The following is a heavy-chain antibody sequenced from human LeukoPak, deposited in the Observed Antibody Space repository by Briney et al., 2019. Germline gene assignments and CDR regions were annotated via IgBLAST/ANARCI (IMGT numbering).Heavy chain of an antibody. V-gene: IGHV1-8*01. J-gene: IGHJ4*02. D-gene: IGHD6-13*01. CDR1: GYTFTNYD. CDR3: ARGLRREQQLLRAFDY. CDR2: MNPDSGNT. Sequence: ASVKVSCKASGYTFTNYDINWVRQASGQGLEWMGWMNPDSGNTGSAQKFQGRVTMTSNTSISTAYMELSSLRSEDTAVYYCARGLRREQQLLRAFDYWGQGTPVTVSS.